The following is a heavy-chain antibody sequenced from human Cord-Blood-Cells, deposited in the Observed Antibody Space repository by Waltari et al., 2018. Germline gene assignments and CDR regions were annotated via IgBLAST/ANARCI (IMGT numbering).Heavy chain of an antibody. J-gene: IGHJ4*02. CDR2: INHSGST. Sequence: QLQLQQWGAGLLKPSETLSLTCAVYGGSFSGYYWSWIRQPPGKGLEWIGEINHSGSTNYNPSLKSRVTISVDTSKNQFSLKLSSVTAADTAVYYCAGTVTGTSAFDYWGQGTLVTVSS. D-gene: IGHD1-20*01. V-gene: IGHV4-34*01. CDR1: GGSFSGYY. CDR3: AGTVTGTSAFDY.